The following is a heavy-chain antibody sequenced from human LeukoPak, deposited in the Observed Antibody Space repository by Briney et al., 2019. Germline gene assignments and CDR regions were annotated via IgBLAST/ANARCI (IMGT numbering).Heavy chain of an antibody. J-gene: IGHJ5*02. V-gene: IGHV3-30*02. CDR2: IRYDGSNK. CDR3: ARGIQRGQHNWFDP. D-gene: IGHD5-18*01. CDR1: GFTFSSYG. Sequence: GGSLRLSCAASGFTFSSYGMHWVRQAPGKGLEWVAFIRYDGSNKYYADSVKGRFTISRDNSKNTLYPQMNSLRAEDTAVYYCARGIQRGQHNWFDPWGQGTLVTVSS.